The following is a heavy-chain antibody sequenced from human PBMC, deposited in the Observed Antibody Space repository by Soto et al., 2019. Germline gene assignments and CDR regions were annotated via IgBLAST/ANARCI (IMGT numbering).Heavy chain of an antibody. CDR1: GGTFSSYA. CDR2: ILPIFGTA. D-gene: IGHD6-19*01. Sequence: QVQLVQSGAEVKKPGSSVKVSCKASGGTFSSYAISWVRQAPGQGLEWMGGILPIFGTANYAQTFQGRATMTADESTSTAYMELSSLRSEDTAVYYCARHYSGQWLVHDGFDFWGHGTMVTVSS. V-gene: IGHV1-69*01. CDR3: ARHYSGQWLVHDGFDF. J-gene: IGHJ3*01.